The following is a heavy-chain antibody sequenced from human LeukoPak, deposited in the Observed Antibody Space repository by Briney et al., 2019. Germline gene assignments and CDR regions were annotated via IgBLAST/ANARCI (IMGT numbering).Heavy chain of an antibody. CDR2: MNPNSGNT. V-gene: IGHV1-8*01. J-gene: IGHJ1*01. Sequence: ASVEVSCKASGYTFTSYDINWVRQATGQGLEWMGWMNPNSGNTGYAQKFQSRVTMTRNTSISTAYMELSSLRSEDTAVYYCASRRHDYVWGSYRPTAEYFQHWGQGTLVTVSS. CDR1: GYTFTSYD. D-gene: IGHD3-16*02. CDR3: ASRRHDYVWGSYRPTAEYFQH.